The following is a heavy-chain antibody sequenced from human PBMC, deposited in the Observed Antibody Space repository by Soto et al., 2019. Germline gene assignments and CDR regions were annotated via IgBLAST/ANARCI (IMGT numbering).Heavy chain of an antibody. V-gene: IGHV3-30-3*01. CDR2: ISYDGSNK. CDR1: GFTFSSYA. D-gene: IGHD5-18*01. CDR3: ARDGDVDTAMARYGMDV. J-gene: IGHJ6*02. Sequence: QVQLVESGGGVVQPGRSLRLSCAASGFTFSSYAMHWVRQAPAKGLGWVAVISYDGSNKYYADSVKGRFTISRDNSKNTLYLQMNSLRAEDTAVYYCARDGDVDTAMARYGMDVWGQGTTVTVSS.